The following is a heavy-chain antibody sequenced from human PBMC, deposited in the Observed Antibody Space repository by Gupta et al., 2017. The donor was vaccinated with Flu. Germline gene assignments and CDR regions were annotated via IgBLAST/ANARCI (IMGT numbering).Heavy chain of an antibody. J-gene: IGHJ4*02. CDR3: ARGGYYSSGYSPFDY. Sequence: APGQGLEWMGGIIPIFGTANYAQKFQGRVTITADESTSTAYMELSSLRSEDTAVYYCARGGYYSSGYSPFDYWGQGTLVTVSS. D-gene: IGHD3-22*01. V-gene: IGHV1-69*01. CDR2: IIPIFGTA.